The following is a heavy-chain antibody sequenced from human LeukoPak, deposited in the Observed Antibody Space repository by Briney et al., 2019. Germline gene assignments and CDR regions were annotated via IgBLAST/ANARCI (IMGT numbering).Heavy chain of an antibody. CDR3: VRDLILVWTPGDDFDF. CDR1: GFAFSAYW. D-gene: IGHD3-16*01. CDR2: IDEDATTI. Sequence: GGSLRLSCAASGFAFSAYWMHWVRQAPGKGLEWVSRIDEDATTITYADSVKGRFIISRDNSKKSLYLQMNNLRAEDTAVYYCVRDLILVWTPGDDFDFWGQGTLVIVSS. J-gene: IGHJ4*02. V-gene: IGHV3-74*01.